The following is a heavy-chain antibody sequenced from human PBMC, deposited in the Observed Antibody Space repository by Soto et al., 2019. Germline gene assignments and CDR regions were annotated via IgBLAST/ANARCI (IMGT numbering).Heavy chain of an antibody. Sequence: EVQLVESGGGLVKPGGSLRLSCAASGFTLSNARMSWVRQAPGKGLEWVGRIKSKTDGGTTDYAAPVKGRFTISRDDSKNTLYLQMNSLKTEDTAVYYCTTELTHWEIDYWGQGTLVTVSS. CDR2: IKSKTDGGTT. V-gene: IGHV3-15*01. J-gene: IGHJ4*02. D-gene: IGHD1-26*01. CDR3: TTELTHWEIDY. CDR1: GFTLSNAR.